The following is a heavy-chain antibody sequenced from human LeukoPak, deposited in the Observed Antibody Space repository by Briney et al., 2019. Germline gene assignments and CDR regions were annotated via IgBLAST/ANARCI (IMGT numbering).Heavy chain of an antibody. CDR1: GYSFTSYW. D-gene: IGHD3-10*01. J-gene: IGHJ4*02. CDR3: GGPAHSYGSGFDY. Sequence: GESLKMSCKGSGYSFTSYWIGWVRQMPGKGLEWMGIIYPGDSDTSYSPSFQGQVTISADKSISTAYLQWSSLKASDTAMYYCGGPAHSYGSGFDYWGQGTPVTVSS. V-gene: IGHV5-51*01. CDR2: IYPGDSDT.